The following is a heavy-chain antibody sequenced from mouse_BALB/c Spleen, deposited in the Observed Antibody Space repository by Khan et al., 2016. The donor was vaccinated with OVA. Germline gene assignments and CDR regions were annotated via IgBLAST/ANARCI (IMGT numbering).Heavy chain of an antibody. CDR2: IWSGGST. J-gene: IGHJ3*01. CDR1: GFSLTTYG. V-gene: IGHV2-2*02. CDR3: ARNYDYDEGLAY. Sequence: QVQLKQSGPGLVQPSQSLSITCTVSGFSLTTYGVHWVRQSPGKGLEWLGVIWSGGSTDYNAAFISRLSICKDNSKSQVFFKMNSLQANDTAIYYCARNYDYDEGLAYWGQGTLVIVSA. D-gene: IGHD2-4*01.